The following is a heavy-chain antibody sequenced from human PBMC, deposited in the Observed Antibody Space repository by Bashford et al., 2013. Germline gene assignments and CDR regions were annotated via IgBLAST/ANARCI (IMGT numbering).Heavy chain of an antibody. D-gene: IGHD5-18*01. CDR2: IWYDGTEQ. V-gene: IGHV3-33*08. CDR3: ARDNFIQDALDY. Sequence: GGSLRLSCEASGFSFSSYAMHWVRQAPGKGLEWIAVIWYDGTEQYYSDAVGGRFTVSRDNSKDTLFLQMNSLRAEDTAVYYCARDNFIQDALDYWGQGTLVTVSS. J-gene: IGHJ4*02. CDR1: GFSFSSYA.